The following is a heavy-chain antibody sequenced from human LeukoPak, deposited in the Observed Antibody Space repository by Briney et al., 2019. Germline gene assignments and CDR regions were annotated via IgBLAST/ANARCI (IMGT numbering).Heavy chain of an antibody. D-gene: IGHD2-2*01. V-gene: IGHV1-8*01. CDR2: MNPNSGNT. CDR1: GYTFTSYD. CDR3: AGGGYCSSTSCYDYYYMDV. J-gene: IGHJ6*03. Sequence: GASVKVSCKASGYTFTSYDINWVRQATGQGLEWMGWMNPNSGNTGYAQKFQGRVTMTRNTSISTAYMELSSLRSEDTAVYYCAGGGYCSSTSCYDYYYMDVWGKGTTVTVSS.